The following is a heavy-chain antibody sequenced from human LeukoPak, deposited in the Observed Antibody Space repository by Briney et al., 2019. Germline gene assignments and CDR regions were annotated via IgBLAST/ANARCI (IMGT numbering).Heavy chain of an antibody. CDR2: INHSGST. CDR1: GGSFSGYY. D-gene: IGHD3-3*01. V-gene: IGHV4-34*01. Sequence: PSETLSLTCAVYGGSFSGYYWSWIRQPPGKGMEWIGEINHSGSTNYNASLKSRVTISLDTSKNQLSLKLTSVTAADTAVYYCARGLATFYHFSSGSHSRFDSWGQGTLVSVSS. J-gene: IGHJ5*01. CDR3: ARGLATFYHFSSGSHSRFDS.